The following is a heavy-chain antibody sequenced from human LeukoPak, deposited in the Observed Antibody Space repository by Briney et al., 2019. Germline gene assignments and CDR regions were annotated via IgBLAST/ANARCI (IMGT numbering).Heavy chain of an antibody. CDR1: GFTFSSYS. J-gene: IGHJ6*03. CDR2: ISSSSSYI. D-gene: IGHD3-10*01. CDR3: ARAGRGVDSFYFYMDV. V-gene: IGHV3-21*01. Sequence: GGSLSLSCAASGFTFSSYSMNRVRQAPGKGLEWVSSISSSSSYIYYGDSVKGRFTNSRDNAKNSLYPQMNSLKAEETAVYYRARAGRGVDSFYFYMDVWGKGTTVTVSS.